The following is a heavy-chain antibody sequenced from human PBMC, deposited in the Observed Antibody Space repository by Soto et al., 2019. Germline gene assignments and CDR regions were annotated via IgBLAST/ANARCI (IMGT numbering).Heavy chain of an antibody. Sequence: SETLSLTCTVSGGSISGYYWSWIRQPPGKGLGWVGNVYYSGGAKYNPSVKRRVSISVDTSKNQFSLNLSSVTAADTAVYYCTRDGDGRMTTNPYYYYGMDVWGPGITVTVSS. V-gene: IGHV4-59*01. CDR3: TRDGDGRMTTNPYYYYGMDV. D-gene: IGHD2-21*02. CDR2: VYYSGGA. J-gene: IGHJ6*02. CDR1: GGSISGYY.